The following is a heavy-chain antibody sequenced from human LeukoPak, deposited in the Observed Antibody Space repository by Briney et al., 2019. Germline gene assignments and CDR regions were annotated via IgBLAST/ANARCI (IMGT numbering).Heavy chain of an antibody. CDR2: IYSGGST. J-gene: IGHJ4*02. Sequence: PGGSLRLXCAASGFTVSSNYMSWDRQAPGKGLEWVSVIYSGGSTYYADSVKGRFTISRDNSKNTLYLQMNSLRAEDTAVYYCARVRTDYGDYYFDYWGQGTLVTVSS. D-gene: IGHD4-17*01. CDR1: GFTVSSNY. V-gene: IGHV3-53*01. CDR3: ARVRTDYGDYYFDY.